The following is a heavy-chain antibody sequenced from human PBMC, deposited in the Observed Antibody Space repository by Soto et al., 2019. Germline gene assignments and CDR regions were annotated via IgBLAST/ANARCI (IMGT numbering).Heavy chain of an antibody. CDR2: ISSSGSTI. Sequence: FLRLSCAASGFSFSDYYMSWIRPAPGKGLEWVSYISSSGSTIYYADSVKGRFNISRDNAKNSLYLQMNSLRAEDTAVYYCARDPRTTVSTTLGGFDPWGQGTLVTVSS. CDR1: GFSFSDYY. V-gene: IGHV3-11*01. D-gene: IGHD4-4*01. CDR3: ARDPRTTVSTTLGGFDP. J-gene: IGHJ5*02.